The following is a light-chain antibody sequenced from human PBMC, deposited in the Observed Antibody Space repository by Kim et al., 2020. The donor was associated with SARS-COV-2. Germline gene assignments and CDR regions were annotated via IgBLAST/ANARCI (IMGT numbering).Light chain of an antibody. CDR2: DDI. Sequence: TIPYTVRSDHIARNYVQLYQQRPRTPPHTVIYDDIQRPSGVPDRFSCSIYISSNSASLTISLLNTEDESDYYYQSYHSSNHCVFGGGTQLTVL. CDR3: QSYHSSNHCV. V-gene: IGLV6-57*02. J-gene: IGLJ3*02. CDR1: SDHIARNY.